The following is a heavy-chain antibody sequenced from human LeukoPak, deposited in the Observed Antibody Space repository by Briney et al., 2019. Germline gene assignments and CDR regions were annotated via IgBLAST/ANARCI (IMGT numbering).Heavy chain of an antibody. CDR1: GFTFDDYA. D-gene: IGHD5-18*01. CDR3: AQDEYSYGYFDY. CDR2: ISGDGGST. V-gene: IGHV3-43*02. J-gene: IGHJ4*02. Sequence: GGSLRLSCAASGFTFDDYAMHWVRQAPGKGLEWVSLISGDGGSTYYADSVKGRFTISRDNSKNSLYLQMNSLRTEDTALYYCAQDEYSYGYFDYWGQGTLVTVSS.